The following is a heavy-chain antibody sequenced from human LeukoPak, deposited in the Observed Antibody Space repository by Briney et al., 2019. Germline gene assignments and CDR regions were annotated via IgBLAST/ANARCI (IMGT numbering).Heavy chain of an antibody. CDR2: IRYDGSNK. Sequence: PGGSLRLSCAASGFTFSSYGMHWVRQAPGKGLEWVAFIRYDGSNKYYADSVKGRFTISRDNSKNTLYLQMNSLRAEDTAVYYCAKDRVRSSRGLDYWGQGTLVTVSS. D-gene: IGHD6-13*01. J-gene: IGHJ4*02. V-gene: IGHV3-30*02. CDR1: GFTFSSYG. CDR3: AKDRVRSSRGLDY.